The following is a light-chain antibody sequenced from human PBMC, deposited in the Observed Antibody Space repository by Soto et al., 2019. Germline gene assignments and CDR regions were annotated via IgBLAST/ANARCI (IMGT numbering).Light chain of an antibody. J-gene: IGLJ3*02. CDR1: SSDVGAHHS. CDR2: DVS. Sequence: QSALTQPASVSGSPGQSFTIPCTGSSSDVGAHHSVSWYQQHPGKAPKLIIFDVSNRPSGVSNRFSGSKSGNTASLTISGRQPEDEADYYCSSFTDTGTVMFGGGTKVTVL. CDR3: SSFTDTGTVM. V-gene: IGLV2-14*03.